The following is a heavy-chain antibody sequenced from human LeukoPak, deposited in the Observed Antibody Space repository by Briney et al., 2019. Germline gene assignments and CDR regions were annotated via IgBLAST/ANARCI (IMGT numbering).Heavy chain of an antibody. D-gene: IGHD3-3*01. CDR3: ARDRPPSDFWSGYWYYYYGMDV. Sequence: GGSLRLSCAASGFTFSSYAMHWVRQAPGKGLEWVAVISYDGSNKYYADSVKGRFTISRDNSKNTLYLQMNSLRAEDTAVYYCARDRPPSDFWSGYWYYYYGMDVWGQGTTVTVSS. CDR1: GFTFSSYA. V-gene: IGHV3-30-3*01. CDR2: ISYDGSNK. J-gene: IGHJ6*02.